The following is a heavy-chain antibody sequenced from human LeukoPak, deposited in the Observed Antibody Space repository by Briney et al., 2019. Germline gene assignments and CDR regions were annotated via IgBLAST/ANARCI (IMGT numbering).Heavy chain of an antibody. J-gene: IGHJ4*02. V-gene: IGHV3-23*01. CDR1: GFTFSSYA. D-gene: IGHD1-26*01. Sequence: GGSLRLSCAASGFTFSSYAMSWVRQAPGKGLEWVSGISGSGGSTYQADSVKGRFTISRDNSKNTLYLQMNSLRAEDTAVYYCAKGYSGSYARFDYWGQGTLVTVSS. CDR2: ISGSGGST. CDR3: AKGYSGSYARFDY.